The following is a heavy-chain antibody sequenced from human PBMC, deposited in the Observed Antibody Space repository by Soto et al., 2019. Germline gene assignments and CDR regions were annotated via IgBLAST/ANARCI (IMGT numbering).Heavy chain of an antibody. D-gene: IGHD3-22*01. CDR2: IIPLFGTT. J-gene: IGHJ4*02. CDR1: GGTFSNYA. V-gene: IGHV1-69*12. Sequence: QVQLVQSGAEVKKPGSSVTVSCRASGGTFSNYAINWVRQAPGQGLEWMAGIIPLFGTTNYAQKFQGRVTITADESTSAAYMELTSLRSEDTAVFYCATSPYSYDTSGYLDSWGQGTLVTVSS. CDR3: ATSPYSYDTSGYLDS.